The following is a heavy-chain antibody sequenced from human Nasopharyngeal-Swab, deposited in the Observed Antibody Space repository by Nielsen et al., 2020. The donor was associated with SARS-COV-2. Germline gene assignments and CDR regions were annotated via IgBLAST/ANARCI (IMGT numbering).Heavy chain of an antibody. D-gene: IGHD6-19*01. Sequence: ASVKVSCKASGYTFTSYGISWVRQAPGQGLEWMGWISAYNGNTNYAQKLQGRVTMTTDTSTSTAYMELRSLRSDDTAAYYCAREKEYSSGWYEQLAGNYYYYMDVWGKGTTVTVSS. V-gene: IGHV1-18*01. CDR3: AREKEYSSGWYEQLAGNYYYYMDV. J-gene: IGHJ6*03. CDR1: GYTFTSYG. CDR2: ISAYNGNT.